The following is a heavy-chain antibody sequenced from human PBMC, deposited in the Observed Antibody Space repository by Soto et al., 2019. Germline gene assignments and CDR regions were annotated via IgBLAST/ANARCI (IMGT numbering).Heavy chain of an antibody. Sequence: GGSLRLSFAAAGFTFSSYAMSWVRQAPGKGLEWVSAISGSGGSTYYADSVKGRFTISRDNSKNTLYLQMNSLRAEDTAVYYCAKAEVALRPVDYWGQGTLVTVSS. J-gene: IGHJ4*02. CDR1: GFTFSSYA. CDR3: AKAEVALRPVDY. V-gene: IGHV3-23*01. CDR2: ISGSGGST. D-gene: IGHD4-17*01.